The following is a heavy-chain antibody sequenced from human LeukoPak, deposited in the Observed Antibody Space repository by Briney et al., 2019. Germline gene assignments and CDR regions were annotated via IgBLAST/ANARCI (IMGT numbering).Heavy chain of an antibody. V-gene: IGHV3-7*03. CDR3: ARELNGPGSYRYFDY. CDR1: GFTFSSYW. D-gene: IGHD3-10*01. CDR2: IKQDGSEK. J-gene: IGHJ4*02. Sequence: PGGSLRLSCAASGFTFSSYWMQWVRQAPGKGLEWVANIKQDGSEKYYVDSVKGRFTISRDNAKNSLYLQMNSLRAEDTAVYYCARELNGPGSYRYFDYWGQGTLVTVSS.